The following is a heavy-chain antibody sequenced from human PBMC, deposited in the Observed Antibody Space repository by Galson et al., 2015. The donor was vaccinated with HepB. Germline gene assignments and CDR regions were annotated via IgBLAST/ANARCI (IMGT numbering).Heavy chain of an antibody. V-gene: IGHV3-23*01. J-gene: IGHJ4*02. Sequence: SLRLSCAASGFTFSSYAMSWVRQAPGKGLEWVSAISGSGGSTYYADSVKGRFTISRDNSKNTLYLQMNSLRAEDTAVYYCAKDRYNSGWYVKGAFDYWGQGTLVTVSS. CDR2: ISGSGGST. CDR3: AKDRYNSGWYVKGAFDY. D-gene: IGHD6-19*01. CDR1: GFTFSSYA.